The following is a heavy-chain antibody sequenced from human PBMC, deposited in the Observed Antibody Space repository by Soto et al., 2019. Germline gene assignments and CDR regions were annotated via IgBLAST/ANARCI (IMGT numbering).Heavy chain of an antibody. V-gene: IGHV3-23*01. CDR3: AKDRYYYGSGSSPDY. Sequence: PGGSLRLSCAASGFTFSSYAMSWVRQAPGKGLEWVSSISGSAGSTYYADSVKGRFTISRDNSKNTVYLQVNSLRAEDTALYYCAKDRYYYGSGSSPDYWGQGTLVTVSS. J-gene: IGHJ4*02. CDR2: ISGSAGST. CDR1: GFTFSSYA. D-gene: IGHD3-10*01.